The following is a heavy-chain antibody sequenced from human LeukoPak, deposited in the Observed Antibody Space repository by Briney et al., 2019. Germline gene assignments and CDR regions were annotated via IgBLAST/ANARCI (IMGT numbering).Heavy chain of an antibody. CDR2: ISAYNGNT. CDR1: GYTFTSYG. Sequence: ASVEVSCKASGYTFTSYGISWVRQAPGQGLEWMGWISAYNGNTNYAQKLQGRVTMTTDTSTSTAYMELRSLRSDDTAVYYCARERGPSQYFPFDYWGQGTLVTVSS. D-gene: IGHD2/OR15-2a*01. CDR3: ARERGPSQYFPFDY. V-gene: IGHV1-18*04. J-gene: IGHJ4*02.